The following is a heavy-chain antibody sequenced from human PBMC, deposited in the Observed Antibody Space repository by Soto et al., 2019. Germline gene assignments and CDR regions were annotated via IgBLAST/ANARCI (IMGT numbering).Heavy chain of an antibody. J-gene: IGHJ4*02. V-gene: IGHV3-23*01. CDR1: VFTFGSYT. CDR3: AKDRGRPWEHTGGAFDY. D-gene: IGHD1-26*01. CDR2: ISGSGGST. Sequence: GGSLSLYCPASVFTFGSYTMSWVLQAPGKGLGWVSAISGSGGSTYYADSVKGRFTISRDNSKNTLYLQMNSLRAEDTAVYYCAKDRGRPWEHTGGAFDYWGQGT.